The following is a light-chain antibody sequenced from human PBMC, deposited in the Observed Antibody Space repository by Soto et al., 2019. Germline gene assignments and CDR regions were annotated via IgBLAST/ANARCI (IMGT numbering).Light chain of an antibody. Sequence: DIQVTQSPSSPSASLGDRVSITCRASHDISNYLAWYQQKPGQVPRLLISGASTLHSGVPSRFSGSGSGTDFTLTITSLRPEDIATYFCQKYDTAPLTFGGGTKV. CDR2: GAS. V-gene: IGKV1-27*01. CDR3: QKYDTAPLT. J-gene: IGKJ4*01. CDR1: HDISNY.